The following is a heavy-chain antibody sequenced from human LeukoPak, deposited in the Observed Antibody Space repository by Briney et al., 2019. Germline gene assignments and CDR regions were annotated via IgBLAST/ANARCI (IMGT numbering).Heavy chain of an antibody. CDR1: GGSFSGYY. CDR2: INHSGST. J-gene: IGHJ6*02. CDR3: ASSLTYYYGSGSPRPPYYYYGMHV. V-gene: IGHV4-34*01. D-gene: IGHD3-10*01. Sequence: SETLSLTCAVYGGSFSGYYWSWIRQPPGKGLEWIGEINHSGSTNYNPSLKSRVTISVDTSKNQFSLKLSSVTAADTAVYYCASSLTYYYGSGSPRPPYYYYGMHVWGQGTTVTVSS.